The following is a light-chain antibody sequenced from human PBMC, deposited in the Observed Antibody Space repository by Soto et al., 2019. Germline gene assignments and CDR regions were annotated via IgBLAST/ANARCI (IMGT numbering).Light chain of an antibody. J-gene: IGKJ3*01. CDR1: QSVSSSY. CDR2: GAS. V-gene: IGKV3-20*01. CDR3: QQYGSSPPFT. Sequence: DIVLTQSPGTLSLSPGERATLSCRASQSVSSSYLAWYQQKPGQAPRLLIYGASSRATGIPDRFSGSGSGRDFTLTISRLEPEDFAVYYCQQYGSSPPFTFGPGTKVDIK.